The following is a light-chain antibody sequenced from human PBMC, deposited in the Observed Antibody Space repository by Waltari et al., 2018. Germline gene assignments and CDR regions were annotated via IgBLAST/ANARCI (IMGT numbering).Light chain of an antibody. J-gene: IGKJ2*03. CDR2: VAS. Sequence: DIHMTQSPPSLSASIGDRVTITCRASENIGSYLNWYQQKSGEVPRLLIYVASTLQSGVPPRFSGSRSGTDFTFTISSLQPEDCAVYYCQHSFETPYSFGQGTKVEIK. V-gene: IGKV1-39*01. CDR3: QHSFETPYS. CDR1: ENIGSY.